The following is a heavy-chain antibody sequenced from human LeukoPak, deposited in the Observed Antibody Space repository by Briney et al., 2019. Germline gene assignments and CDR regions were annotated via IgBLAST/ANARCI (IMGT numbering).Heavy chain of an antibody. CDR2: IYYSGST. J-gene: IGHJ4*02. D-gene: IGHD3-22*01. V-gene: IGHV4-39*01. CDR3: ARGPDVSNYYDSSGYQLDY. Sequence: SETLSLTCTDSAGSISSGSYYWGWIRQPPGKGLEWIGSIYYSGSTYYNPSLKSRVTISVDTSKNQFSLKLSSVTAADTAVYYCARGPDVSNYYDSSGYQLDYWGQGTLVTVSS. CDR1: AGSISSGSYY.